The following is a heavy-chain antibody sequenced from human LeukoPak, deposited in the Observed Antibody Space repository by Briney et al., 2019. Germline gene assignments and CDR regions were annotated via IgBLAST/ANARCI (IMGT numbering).Heavy chain of an antibody. J-gene: IGHJ3*02. Sequence: ASVKVSCKASGYTFTGYYTHWVRQAPGQGLEWMGWINPNSGGTNYAQKFQGRVTMTRDTSISTAYMELSRLRSDDTAVYYCARDSYYDMAFDIWGQGTMVTVSS. V-gene: IGHV1-2*02. D-gene: IGHD3-16*01. CDR3: ARDSYYDMAFDI. CDR1: GYTFTGYY. CDR2: INPNSGGT.